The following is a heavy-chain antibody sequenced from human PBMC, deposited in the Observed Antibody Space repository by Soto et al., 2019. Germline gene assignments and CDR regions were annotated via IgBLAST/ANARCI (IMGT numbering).Heavy chain of an antibody. D-gene: IGHD2-2*01. J-gene: IGHJ6*02. Sequence: SDTLSLTCAVSGGSFSGYYWTWIRQIPGKGLEWIGEINQSANTKYNPSLMSRVTMSVDTSRNQSSLKLRSVTAADTAVYYCARPSYALNWDFHYGMQVWGQGTSVTVSS. CDR1: GGSFSGYY. V-gene: IGHV4-34*01. CDR2: INQSANT. CDR3: ARPSYALNWDFHYGMQV.